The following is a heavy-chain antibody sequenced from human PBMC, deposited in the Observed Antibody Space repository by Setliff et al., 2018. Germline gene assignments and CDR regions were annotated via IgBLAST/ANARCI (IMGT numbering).Heavy chain of an antibody. D-gene: IGHD4-4*01. CDR3: ARHYTYHYYYMDV. CDR1: GGSISSYY. V-gene: IGHV4-59*08. J-gene: IGHJ6*03. CDR2: IYYRGSS. Sequence: SETLSLTCTVSGGSISSYYWSWIRQPPGKGLEWIGYIYYRGSSNYNPSLKSRVTISVDTPKNQFSLKLSSVTAADTAVYYCARHYTYHYYYMDVLGKGTAVTVSS.